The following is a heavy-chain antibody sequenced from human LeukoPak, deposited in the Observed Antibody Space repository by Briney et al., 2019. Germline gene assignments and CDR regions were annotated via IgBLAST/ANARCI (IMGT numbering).Heavy chain of an antibody. CDR3: ARACRCSSTSYYEQRLYYYYYYYMDV. Sequence: PSETLSLTCAVYGGSFSGYYWSWIRQPPGKGLEWIGEINHSGSTNYNPSLKSRVTISVDTSKNQFSLKLSSVTAADTAVYYCARACRCSSTSYYEQRLYYYYYYYMDVWGKGTTVTVSS. CDR1: GGSFSGYY. J-gene: IGHJ6*03. D-gene: IGHD2-2*01. V-gene: IGHV4-34*01. CDR2: INHSGST.